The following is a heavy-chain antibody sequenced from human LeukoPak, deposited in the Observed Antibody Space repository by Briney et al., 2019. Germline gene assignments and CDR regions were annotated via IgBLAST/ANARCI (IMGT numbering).Heavy chain of an antibody. J-gene: IGHJ6*02. V-gene: IGHV3-20*04. CDR2: INWNGGDT. CDR1: GFTFDDYG. D-gene: IGHD1-1*01. CDR3: ARDSGEGLENYYYYGMDV. Sequence: GGSLRLSCAPSGFTFDDYGMSWVRQAPGKGLEWVSGINWNGGDTGYADSVKGRFTISRDNAKNSLFLQMNSLRAKDTAVYYCARDSGEGLENYYYYGMDVWGQGTTVTVSS.